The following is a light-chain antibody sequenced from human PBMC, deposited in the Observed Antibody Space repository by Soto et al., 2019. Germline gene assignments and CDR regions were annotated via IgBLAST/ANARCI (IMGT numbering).Light chain of an antibody. V-gene: IGKV3-15*01. J-gene: IGKJ4*02. CDR1: QSVSTN. CDR2: AAS. Sequence: EIVMTQSPATLSMSPGERATLSCRASQSVSTNLAWYQPTPGQAPRLLIYAASTRATGIPARFSGSGSGTEFTRTVSSPQSEDFAIYYCQQYDIDSAFGGGTKVEIK. CDR3: QQYDIDSA.